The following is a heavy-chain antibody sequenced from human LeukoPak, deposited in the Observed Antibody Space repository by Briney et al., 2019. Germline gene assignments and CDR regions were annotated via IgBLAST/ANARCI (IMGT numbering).Heavy chain of an antibody. CDR3: ARFVTRYFDL. D-gene: IGHD3-16*01. J-gene: IGHJ2*01. CDR2: TIPILGIA. CDR1: GGTFSSYA. Sequence: SVKVSCKASGGTFSSYAISWVRQAPGQGLEWMGRTIPILGIANYAQKFQGRVTITADKSTSTAYMELSSLRSEDTAVYYCARFVTRYFDLWGRGTLVTVSS. V-gene: IGHV1-69*04.